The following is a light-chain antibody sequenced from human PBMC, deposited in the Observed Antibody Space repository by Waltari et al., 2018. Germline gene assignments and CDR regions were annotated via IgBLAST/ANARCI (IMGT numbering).Light chain of an antibody. J-gene: IGLJ3*02. CDR2: DVS. CDR3: CSYVDTTSWL. Sequence: QSALTQPASVSGSPGQSITISCTGTSSDIGNSNFFSWYQHQPGQAPKLVIYDVSARPSGVSNRFSGSKSGNTASLTISGLQPEDEADYYCCSYVDTTSWLFGGGTKLTVL. CDR1: SSDIGNSNF. V-gene: IGLV2-23*02.